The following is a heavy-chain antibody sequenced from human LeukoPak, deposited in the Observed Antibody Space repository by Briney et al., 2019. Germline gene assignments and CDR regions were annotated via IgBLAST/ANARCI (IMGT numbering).Heavy chain of an antibody. J-gene: IGHJ4*02. CDR3: ARDFYDFWSGYTSMDDY. D-gene: IGHD3-3*01. V-gene: IGHV3-7*01. Sequence: GGSLRLSCAASGFTFSSYWMSWVRQAPGKGLEWVANIKQDGSEKYYVDSVKGQFTISRDNAKNSLYLQMNSLRAEDTAVYYCARDFYDFWSGYTSMDDYWGQGTLVTVSS. CDR2: IKQDGSEK. CDR1: GFTFSSYW.